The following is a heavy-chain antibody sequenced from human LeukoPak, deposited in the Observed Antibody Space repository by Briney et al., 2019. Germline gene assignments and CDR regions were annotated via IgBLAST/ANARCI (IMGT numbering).Heavy chain of an antibody. CDR1: GFTFSNAW. CDR2: IGPTSRSI. V-gene: IGHV3-21*06. J-gene: IGHJ4*02. CDR3: AREGKNQDFDY. Sequence: GGSLRLSCAASGFTFSNAWMSWVRQAPGKGLEWVSSIGPTSRSIYYTDSVKGRFTISRDNAKNSLYLQMNSLRAEDTAVYYCAREGKNQDFDYWGQGTLVTVSS.